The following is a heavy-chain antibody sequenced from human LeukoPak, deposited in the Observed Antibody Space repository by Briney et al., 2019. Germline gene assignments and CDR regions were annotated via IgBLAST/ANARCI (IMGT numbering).Heavy chain of an antibody. Sequence: SETLSLTCTVSGGSISSSSYYWGWIRQPPRKGLEWIGSISYSGTTYYNPSLKSRVTISVDTSKNQFSLKLSSVTAADTAVYYCARRAGSITMVRGVIIPDRRFDYWGQGTLVTVSS. V-gene: IGHV4-39*01. CDR2: ISYSGTT. J-gene: IGHJ4*02. CDR1: GGSISSSSYY. D-gene: IGHD3-10*01. CDR3: ARRAGSITMVRGVIIPDRRFDY.